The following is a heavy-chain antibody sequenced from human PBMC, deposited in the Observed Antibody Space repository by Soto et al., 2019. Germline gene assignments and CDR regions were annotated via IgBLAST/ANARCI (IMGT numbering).Heavy chain of an antibody. CDR2: IIPYYNTL. D-gene: IGHD6-13*01. CDR3: ASGSSRCDPYAFDS. Sequence: QAQVVQSGAEVRKPGSSVKLSCKASEGTFNSYAIAWVRRAPGQGLEWRGGIIPYYNTLNYAQKFQDRVTITADDSTNTVYMELSSLRADDTAVYFCASGSSRCDPYAFDSWAQGTLVTVSS. J-gene: IGHJ4*02. CDR1: EGTFNSYA. V-gene: IGHV1-69*01.